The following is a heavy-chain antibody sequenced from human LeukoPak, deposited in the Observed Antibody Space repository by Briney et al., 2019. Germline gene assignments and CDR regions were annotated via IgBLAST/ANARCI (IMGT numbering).Heavy chain of an antibody. Sequence: GGSLRLSCAASGFTFGTYSMNWVRQAPGKGLEWVSSISSSSSYKYYADSVKGRFTISRDNAKDSLYLQMNSLRADDTAVYYCATGQNGEGANWFDPWGQGTLVTVSS. V-gene: IGHV3-21*01. D-gene: IGHD1-26*01. CDR1: GFTFGTYS. CDR2: ISSSSSYK. CDR3: ATGQNGEGANWFDP. J-gene: IGHJ5*02.